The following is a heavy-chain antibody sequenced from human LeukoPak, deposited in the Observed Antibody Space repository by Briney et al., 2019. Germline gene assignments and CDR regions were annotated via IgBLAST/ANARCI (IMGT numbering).Heavy chain of an antibody. Sequence: GGSLTLPCAASGFTFSSYWKHWVRQATGKGLVWVSRNNSDGCSTSYADSVKGRITISRDNAKNTLYLQMNSLRAEDTAVYYCASPLVDGYVWGDYYMDVWGKGTTVTISS. D-gene: IGHD3-16*01. CDR3: ASPLVDGYVWGDYYMDV. V-gene: IGHV3-74*01. J-gene: IGHJ6*03. CDR1: GFTFSSYW. CDR2: NNSDGCST.